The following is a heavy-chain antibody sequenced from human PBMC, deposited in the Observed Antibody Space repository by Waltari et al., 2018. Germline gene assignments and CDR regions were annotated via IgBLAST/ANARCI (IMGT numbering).Heavy chain of an antibody. V-gene: IGHV1-69*05. CDR2: IIPIFGTA. Sequence: QVQLVQSGAEVKKPGSSVTVSCQASGGTFSSYAISCGRQAPGQGLEWMGGIIPIFGTANYAQKFQGRVTITTDESTSTAYMELSSLRSEDTAVYYCARLNTVLDAFDIWGQGTMVTVSS. CDR3: ARLNTVLDAFDI. J-gene: IGHJ3*02. CDR1: GGTFSSYA. D-gene: IGHD4-17*01.